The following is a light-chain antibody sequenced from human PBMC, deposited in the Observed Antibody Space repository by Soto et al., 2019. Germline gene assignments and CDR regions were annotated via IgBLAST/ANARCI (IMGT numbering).Light chain of an antibody. Sequence: QSALTQPASVSGSPGQSITISRTGTSSDVGTYNLVSWYQQHPGKAPKLFIYDVSNRPSGVSNRFSGSKSGNTASLTISGLQAEDEAFYYCSSYTDTNTLVFGGGTKLTVL. CDR3: SSYTDTNTLV. J-gene: IGLJ3*02. CDR2: DVS. CDR1: SSDVGTYNL. V-gene: IGLV2-14*02.